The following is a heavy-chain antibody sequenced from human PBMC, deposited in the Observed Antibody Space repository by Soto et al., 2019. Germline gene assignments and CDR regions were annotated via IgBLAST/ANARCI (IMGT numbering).Heavy chain of an antibody. CDR3: AKGSKRGYSYGFNY. V-gene: IGHV3-30*18. Sequence: QVQLVESGGGVVQPGRSLRLSCAASGFTFSRYGMHWVRQAPGKGLEWVAVISYDGSNKYYADSVKGRFTISRDNSKNTLYLQMNSLRAEDTAVYYCAKGSKRGYSYGFNYWGQGTLVTVSS. D-gene: IGHD5-18*01. J-gene: IGHJ4*02. CDR2: ISYDGSNK. CDR1: GFTFSRYG.